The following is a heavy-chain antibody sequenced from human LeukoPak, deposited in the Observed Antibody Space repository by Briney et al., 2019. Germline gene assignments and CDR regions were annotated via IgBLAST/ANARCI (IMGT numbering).Heavy chain of an antibody. CDR3: ARSGYSYGLRYYYYYMDV. Sequence: ASVYVSPMASEYTFTRYDINWVRPATGQGLEWMGWMNGNSGNTGYAQKFQGRVTMTRITSISTAYMELSSLRSEDTAVYYCARSGYSYGLRYYYYYMDVWGKGTTVTVSS. J-gene: IGHJ6*03. D-gene: IGHD5-18*01. V-gene: IGHV1-8*01. CDR1: EYTFTRYD. CDR2: MNGNSGNT.